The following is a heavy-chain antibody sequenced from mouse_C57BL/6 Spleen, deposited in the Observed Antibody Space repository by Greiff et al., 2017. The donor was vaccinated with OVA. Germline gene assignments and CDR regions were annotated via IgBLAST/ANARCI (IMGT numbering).Heavy chain of an antibody. CDR3: ARWGTTVVRVYFDV. Sequence: QVQLQQPGAELVKPGASVKMSCKASGYTFTSYWITWVKQRPGQGLEWIGDIYPGSGSTNYNEKFKSKATLTVDTSSSTAYMQLSSLTSEDSAVYYCARWGTTVVRVYFDVWGTGTTVTVSS. J-gene: IGHJ1*03. V-gene: IGHV1-55*01. D-gene: IGHD1-1*01. CDR2: IYPGSGST. CDR1: GYTFTSYW.